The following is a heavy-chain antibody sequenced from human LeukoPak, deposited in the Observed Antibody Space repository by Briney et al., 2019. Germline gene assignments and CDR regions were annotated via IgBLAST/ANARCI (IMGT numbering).Heavy chain of an antibody. CDR1: GFTFSSYA. CDR3: ARMRFDNWNDGLDY. Sequence: PGGSLRLSCAASGFTFSSYAMHWVRQAPGKGPEWVAVISYDGSNKYYADSVKGRFTISRDNSKNTLYLQMNSLRAEDTAVYYCARMRFDNWNDGLDYWGQGTLVTVSS. J-gene: IGHJ4*02. CDR2: ISYDGSNK. V-gene: IGHV3-30*04. D-gene: IGHD1-20*01.